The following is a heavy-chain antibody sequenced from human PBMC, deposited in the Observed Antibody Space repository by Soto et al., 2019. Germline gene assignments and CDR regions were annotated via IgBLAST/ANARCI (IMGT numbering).Heavy chain of an antibody. CDR3: AKGGVAAARGYFDH. CDR1: GFIFRNYG. J-gene: IGHJ4*02. CDR2: ISGSGSVT. Sequence: GGSLRLSCGASGFIFRNYGLSWVRQAPGKGLEWVSDISGSGSVTNYADSMKGRFTISRDNSNNTLSLQMDSLRAEDTAVYYCAKGGVAAARGYFDHWGQGTRVTVSS. V-gene: IGHV3-23*01. D-gene: IGHD6-13*01.